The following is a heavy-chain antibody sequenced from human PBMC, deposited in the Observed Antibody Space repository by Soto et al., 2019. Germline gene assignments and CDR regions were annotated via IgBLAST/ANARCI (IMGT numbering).Heavy chain of an antibody. J-gene: IGHJ6*02. CDR1: GFTFNNYG. Sequence: QVQLAESGGGVVQPGRSLRLACAASGFTFNNYGMHWVRQAPGKGLEWVAVIWNDGNGYYYANSVKGRFTISRDNSKNTVYLQMSSLRAEDTAVYYCARRQISPPTRGAASARGGMDVWGQGTTVTVSS. CDR3: ARRQISPPTRGAASARGGMDV. D-gene: IGHD6-13*01. V-gene: IGHV3-33*01. CDR2: IWNDGNGY.